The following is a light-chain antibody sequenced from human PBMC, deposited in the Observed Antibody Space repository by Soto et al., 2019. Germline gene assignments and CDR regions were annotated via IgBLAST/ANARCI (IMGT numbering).Light chain of an antibody. V-gene: IGKV3-11*01. CDR1: QSISNY. CDR2: DAS. Sequence: EIVLTQSPATLSMSPGERATLSCRASQSISNYLDWYQQKPGQAPRLLIYDASNRATGIPARFSGSGSGTDFTLTISSLEPEDFAVYYCQQRSDWPPGFTVGPGTKVDIK. CDR3: QQRSDWPPGFT. J-gene: IGKJ3*01.